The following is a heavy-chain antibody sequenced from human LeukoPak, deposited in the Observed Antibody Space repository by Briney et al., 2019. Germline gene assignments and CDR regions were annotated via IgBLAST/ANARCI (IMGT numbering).Heavy chain of an antibody. V-gene: IGHV3-23*01. D-gene: IGHD5-18*01. CDR1: GFTFSSYA. CDR2: VSGSGGST. Sequence: GGSLRLSCAASGFTFSSYAMTWVRQAPGKGLEWVSAVSGSGGSTYYADSVKGRFTISRDNSKNTLYLQMNSLRAEDTAVYYCAREGYSYGLDYWGQGTLVTVSS. J-gene: IGHJ4*02. CDR3: AREGYSYGLDY.